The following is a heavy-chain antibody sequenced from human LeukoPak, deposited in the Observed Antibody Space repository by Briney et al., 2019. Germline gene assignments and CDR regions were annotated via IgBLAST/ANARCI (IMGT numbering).Heavy chain of an antibody. J-gene: IGHJ4*02. CDR3: ARVMYSSGWSFDY. D-gene: IGHD6-19*01. Sequence: GGSLRLSCAASGFTFSSYWMSWVRQAPGKGLEWVANIKQDGSEKYYVDSVKGRFTISRDNDKNSLYLQMNSLRAEDTAVYYCARVMYSSGWSFDYWGQGTLVTVSS. CDR1: GFTFSSYW. CDR2: IKQDGSEK. V-gene: IGHV3-7*01.